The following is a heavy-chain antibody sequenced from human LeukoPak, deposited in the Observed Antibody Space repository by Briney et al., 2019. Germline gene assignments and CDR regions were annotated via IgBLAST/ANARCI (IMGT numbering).Heavy chain of an antibody. D-gene: IGHD3-10*01. V-gene: IGHV4-34*01. CDR3: ARRGLRYYYGSGSPNWFDP. Sequence: SETLSLTCTVSGGSISSYYWSWIRQPPGKGLEWIGEINHSGSTNYNPSLKSRVTISVDTSKNQFSLKLSSVTAADTAVYYCARRGLRYYYGSGSPNWFDPWGQGTLVTVSS. CDR2: INHSGST. CDR1: GGSISSYY. J-gene: IGHJ5*02.